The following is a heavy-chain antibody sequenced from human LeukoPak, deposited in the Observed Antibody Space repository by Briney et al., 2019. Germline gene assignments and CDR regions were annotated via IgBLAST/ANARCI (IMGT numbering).Heavy chain of an antibody. V-gene: IGHV3-23*01. D-gene: IGHD3-3*01. Sequence: GGSLRLSCAASGFSFSIYAMSWVRQAPGKELEWVSSISGNGASTYYGDSVKGRFTISRDNSKNTVYVQMNSLRDEDTAVYYCAKGGHNYDFWRFNYWGRGTLVTVSS. J-gene: IGHJ4*02. CDR3: AKGGHNYDFWRFNY. CDR2: ISGNGAST. CDR1: GFSFSIYA.